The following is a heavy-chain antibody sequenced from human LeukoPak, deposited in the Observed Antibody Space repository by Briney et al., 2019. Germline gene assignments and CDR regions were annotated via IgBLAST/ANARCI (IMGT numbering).Heavy chain of an antibody. D-gene: IGHD6-13*01. V-gene: IGHV4-59*01. Sequence: SETLSLTCTVSGGSISSYYWSWIRQPPGKGLKWIGYIYYTGSTDYNPSLKSRVAISVDTSKNQFSLKLSSVTAADTAVYYCARGSKAAPGTFDYWGQGTLVTVSS. CDR1: GGSISSYY. J-gene: IGHJ4*02. CDR2: IYYTGST. CDR3: ARGSKAAPGTFDY.